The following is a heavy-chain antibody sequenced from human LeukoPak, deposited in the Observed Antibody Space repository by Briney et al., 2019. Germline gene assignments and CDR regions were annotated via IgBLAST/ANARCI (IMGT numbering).Heavy chain of an antibody. D-gene: IGHD3-10*01. V-gene: IGHV3-74*01. J-gene: IGHJ4*02. CDR3: ARGARGSGTASDY. CDR2: INSDGSST. Sequence: AGGSLRLSCAASGFTFSSYSMMWVRQAPGKGLVWVSRINSDGSSTNYADSVKGRFTISRDNAKNTLHLQMNSLGAEDTAVYYCARGARGSGTASDYWGQGTLVTVSS. CDR1: GFTFSSYS.